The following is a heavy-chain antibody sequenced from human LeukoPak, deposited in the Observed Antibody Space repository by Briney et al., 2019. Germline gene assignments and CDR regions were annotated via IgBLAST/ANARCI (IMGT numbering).Heavy chain of an antibody. CDR1: GFTFSSYA. J-gene: IGHJ5*02. V-gene: IGHV3-23*01. CDR3: AKDSRVQQLVLLHWFDP. Sequence: PGGSLRLSCAASGFTFSSYAMSWVRQAPGKGLEWVSAISGSGGSTYYADSVKGRFTISRDNSKNTLYLQMSSLRAEDTAVYYCAKDSRVQQLVLLHWFDPWGQGTLVTVSS. CDR2: ISGSGGST. D-gene: IGHD6-13*01.